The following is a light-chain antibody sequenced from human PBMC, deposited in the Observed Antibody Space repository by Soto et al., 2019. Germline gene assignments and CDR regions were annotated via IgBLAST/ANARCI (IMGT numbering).Light chain of an antibody. CDR3: LVIFTGVGEV. Sequence: QAVVTQEPSLTVSPGGTVTLTCDSSTGAVTSGHWPHWFQQKPGQAPRTLIYDTDNKHPWTPARFSGSLLGGKAALTLSGAQPEDEADYYGLVIFTGVGEVFGTGTKVTVL. CDR1: TGAVTSGHW. CDR2: DTD. V-gene: IGLV7-46*01. J-gene: IGLJ1*01.